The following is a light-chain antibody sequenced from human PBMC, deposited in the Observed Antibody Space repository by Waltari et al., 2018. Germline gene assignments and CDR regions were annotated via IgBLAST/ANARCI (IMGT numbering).Light chain of an antibody. CDR1: QSVGSN. J-gene: IGKJ4*01. V-gene: IGKV3-11*01. Sequence: EIVLTQSPATLSLSPGARATLSCRASQSVGSNLAWYQQKPGLTPRLVIYGASNRATGIPDSFSASGSGTDFTLTISSLEPDDFAVYYCQQHTDWPLTFGGGTKVEI. CDR3: QQHTDWPLT. CDR2: GAS.